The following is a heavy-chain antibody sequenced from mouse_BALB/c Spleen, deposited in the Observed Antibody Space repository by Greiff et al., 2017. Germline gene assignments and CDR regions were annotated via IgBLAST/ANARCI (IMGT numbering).Heavy chain of an antibody. D-gene: IGHD5-1*01. V-gene: IGHV14-4*02. CDR1: GFNIKDYY. CDR2: IDPENGDT. Sequence: VHVKQSGAELVRSGASVKLSCTASGFNIKDYYMHWVKQRPEQGLEWIGWIDPENGDTEYAPKFQGKATMTADTSSNTAYLQLSSLTSEDTAVYYCNAYRYWGQGTTLTVSS. J-gene: IGHJ2*01. CDR3: NAYRY.